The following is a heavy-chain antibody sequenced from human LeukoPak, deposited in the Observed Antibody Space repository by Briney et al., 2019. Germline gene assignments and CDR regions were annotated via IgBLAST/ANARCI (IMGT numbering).Heavy chain of an antibody. CDR3: ARDGGSRGYYFFDY. Sequence: ETLSLTCTVSGGSISSSSYYWGWIRQPPGKGLEWIGSIYYSGSTYYNPSLKSRVTISVDTSKNQFSLKLSSVTAADTAVYYCARDGGSRGYYFFDYWGQGTLVTVSS. V-gene: IGHV4-39*07. D-gene: IGHD3-22*01. J-gene: IGHJ4*02. CDR2: IYYSGST. CDR1: GGSISSSSYY.